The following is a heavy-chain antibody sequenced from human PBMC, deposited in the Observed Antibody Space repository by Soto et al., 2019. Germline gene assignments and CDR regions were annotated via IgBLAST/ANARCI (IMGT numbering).Heavy chain of an antibody. Sequence: QVQLQESGPGLVKPSETLSLTCTVSGGSVSSSSYYWSWIRQPPGKELEWIAYIYYSGSTNHNPSLKSRVTIAVDPSKNQFSLRLSSVTAADTAVYYCALLDCISTSCLFDYWGHGTLVTVSS. CDR1: GGSVSSSSYY. V-gene: IGHV4-61*01. CDR2: IYYSGST. J-gene: IGHJ4*01. CDR3: ALLDCISTSCLFDY. D-gene: IGHD2-2*01.